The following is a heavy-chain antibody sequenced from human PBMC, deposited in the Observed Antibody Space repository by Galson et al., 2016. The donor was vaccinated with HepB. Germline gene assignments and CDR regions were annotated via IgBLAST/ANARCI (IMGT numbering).Heavy chain of an antibody. Sequence: SLRLSCAASGFSLETYAMSWVRQAPGKGLEWVSFISGSGGSNHYADSVRGRFSVSRDNAQNILYLQMNTLRAEDTAVYYCARHRYSYGLYFDQWGQGTLVSVSS. CDR2: ISGSGGSN. J-gene: IGHJ4*02. CDR3: ARHRYSYGLYFDQ. D-gene: IGHD5-18*01. V-gene: IGHV3-23*01. CDR1: GFSLETYA.